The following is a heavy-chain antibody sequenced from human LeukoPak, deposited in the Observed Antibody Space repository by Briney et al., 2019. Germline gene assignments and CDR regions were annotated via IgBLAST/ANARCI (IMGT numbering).Heavy chain of an antibody. V-gene: IGHV3-73*01. D-gene: IGHD6-19*01. CDR2: ITTKASNYAT. J-gene: IGHJ4*02. CDR3: TTYRSGHY. Sequence: GGSLRLSWEASGXTFSGSDIHWVRQASGKGLEWVGRITTKASNYATAYGASVKGRFTISRDDSENTAYLQMNSLKTEDTAVYYCTTYRSGHYWGQGTLVTVSS. CDR1: GXTFSGSD.